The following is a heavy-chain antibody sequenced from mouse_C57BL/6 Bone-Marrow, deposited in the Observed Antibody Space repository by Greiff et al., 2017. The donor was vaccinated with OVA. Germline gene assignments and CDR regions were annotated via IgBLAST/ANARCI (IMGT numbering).Heavy chain of an antibody. V-gene: IGHV1-5*01. CDR1: GYTFTSYW. CDR3: TRGAFHDQGY. J-gene: IGHJ2*01. D-gene: IGHD2-12*01. CDR2: IYPGNSDT. Sequence: EVQLQQSGTVLARPGASVKMSCKTSGYTFTSYWMHWVKQRPGQGLEWLGAIYPGNSDTSYNQKFKGKAKLTAVTSARTAYMELSSLTNEDSAVYYCTRGAFHDQGYWGQGTTLTVSS.